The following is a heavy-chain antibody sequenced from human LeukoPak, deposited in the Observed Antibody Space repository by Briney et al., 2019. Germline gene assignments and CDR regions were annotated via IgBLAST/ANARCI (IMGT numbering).Heavy chain of an antibody. Sequence: ASVKVSCKASGYTFTSYGTSWVRQAPGQGLEWMGWISAYNGNTNYAQKLQGRVTMTTDTSTSTAYMELRSLRSDDTAVYYCAGMIYCSSTSCQYNWFDPWGQGTLVTVSS. CDR1: GYTFTSYG. D-gene: IGHD2-2*01. CDR3: AGMIYCSSTSCQYNWFDP. CDR2: ISAYNGNT. J-gene: IGHJ5*02. V-gene: IGHV1-18*01.